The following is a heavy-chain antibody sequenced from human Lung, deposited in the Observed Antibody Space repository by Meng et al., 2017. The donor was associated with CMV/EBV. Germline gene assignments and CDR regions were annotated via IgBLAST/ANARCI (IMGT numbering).Heavy chain of an antibody. CDR2: ISWDGGST. CDR3: AKDLAAAGQLYYYYGMDV. J-gene: IGHJ6*02. CDR1: GFTFDDYT. V-gene: IGHV3-43*01. D-gene: IGHD6-13*01. Sequence: ESXKISXAASGFTFDDYTMHWVRQAPGKGLEWVSLISWDGGSTYYADSVKGRFTISRDNSKNSLYLQMNSLRTEDTALYYCAKDLAAAGQLYYYYGMDVWGQGTTVTVSS.